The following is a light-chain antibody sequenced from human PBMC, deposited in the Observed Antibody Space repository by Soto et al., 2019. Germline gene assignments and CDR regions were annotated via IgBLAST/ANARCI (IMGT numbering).Light chain of an antibody. CDR2: AAS. J-gene: IGKJ1*01. V-gene: IGKV1-27*01. CDR1: QGISNY. CDR3: QKYNSAPQT. Sequence: DIQMTQSPSSLSASVGDRVTITCRARQGISNYLAWYQQKPGKVPKLLIYAASTLQSGVPSRFSGSGSETDFTLTISSLQPEDDATLYCQKYNSAPQTFGQGTKVEIK.